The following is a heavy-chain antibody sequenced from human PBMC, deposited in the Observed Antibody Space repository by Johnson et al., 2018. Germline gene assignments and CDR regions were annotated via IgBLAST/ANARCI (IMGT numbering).Heavy chain of an antibody. V-gene: IGHV3-9*01. J-gene: IGHJ6*02. Sequence: VRLGESGGGLVQPGRSLRLCCAASGFTFDDYAMHWVRQAPGKGLEWVSGISWNSGSIGYADSVKGRFTISRVNDKNSLYLQMNSLRAEDTALYYCAKDIGSSHYYGMDVWGQGTTVTVSS. D-gene: IGHD2-15*01. CDR2: ISWNSGSI. CDR3: AKDIGSSHYYGMDV. CDR1: GFTFDDYA.